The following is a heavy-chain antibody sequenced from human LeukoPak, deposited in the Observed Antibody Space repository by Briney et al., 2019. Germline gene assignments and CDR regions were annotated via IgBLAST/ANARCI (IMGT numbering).Heavy chain of an antibody. D-gene: IGHD3-22*01. Sequence: GGSLRLSCAASGFTFSSYSMNWVRQAPGKGLEWVSSISSSSSYIYYADSVKGRFTISRDNAKNSLYLQMNSLRAEDTAVYYCARDLTYYYDSSGPSDAFDIWGQGTMVTVSS. V-gene: IGHV3-21*01. CDR1: GFTFSSYS. CDR2: ISSSSSYI. CDR3: ARDLTYYYDSSGPSDAFDI. J-gene: IGHJ3*02.